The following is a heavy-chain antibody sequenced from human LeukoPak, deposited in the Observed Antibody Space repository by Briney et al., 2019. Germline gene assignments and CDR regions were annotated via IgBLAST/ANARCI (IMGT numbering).Heavy chain of an antibody. D-gene: IGHD2-15*01. J-gene: IGHJ4*02. V-gene: IGHV1-2*02. Sequence: ASVTVSCKAFGYIFTDYYIHWVRQAPGQGLEWMGWINPNSGGTNYAQKFAGGVTMTRDTSISTAYMELSRLRSDDTAVYYCARGNIVVEIAATEYYFDYWGQGTLVTVSS. CDR1: GYIFTDYY. CDR2: INPNSGGT. CDR3: ARGNIVVEIAATEYYFDY.